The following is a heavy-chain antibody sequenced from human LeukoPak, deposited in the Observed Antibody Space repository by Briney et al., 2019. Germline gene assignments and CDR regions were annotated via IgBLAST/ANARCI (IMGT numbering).Heavy chain of an antibody. V-gene: IGHV3-7*03. J-gene: IGHJ4*02. CDR2: IKQDGSEK. D-gene: IGHD6-19*01. CDR1: GFTFSSYW. CDR3: AKDIAVAAFYYFDY. Sequence: GGSLRLSCAASGFTFSSYWMSWVRQAPGKGLEWVANIKQDGSEKYYVDSVKGRFTISRDNAKNSLYLQMNSLRAEDTALYYCAKDIAVAAFYYFDYWGQGTLVTVSS.